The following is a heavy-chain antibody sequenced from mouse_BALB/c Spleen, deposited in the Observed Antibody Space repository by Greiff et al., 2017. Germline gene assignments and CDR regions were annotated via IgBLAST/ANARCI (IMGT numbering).Heavy chain of an antibody. J-gene: IGHJ4*01. D-gene: IGHD1-1*01. V-gene: IGHV5-17*02. CDR1: GFTFSSFG. CDR2: ISSGSSTI. CDR3: ARGYLTTVVGAMDY. Sequence: DVMLVESGGGLVQPGGSRKLSCAASGFTFSSFGMHWVRQAPEKGLEWVAYISSGSSTIYYADTVKGRFTISRDNHKNTLFLQMTSLRSEDTAMYYCARGYLTTVVGAMDYWGQGTSVTVSS.